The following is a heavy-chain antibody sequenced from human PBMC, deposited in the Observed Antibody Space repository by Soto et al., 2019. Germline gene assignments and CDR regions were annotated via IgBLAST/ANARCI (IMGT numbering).Heavy chain of an antibody. Sequence: QVQLVQSGAEVKKPGASVKVSCKASGYTFTSYDINWVRQATGQGLEYLGWMNPNSGNTGYVQKFQGRAPMTRDTSISTAYMELSSLRSEDTAVYFCARGVKYGAYSRWFDPWGQGTLVTVSS. CDR1: GYTFTSYD. CDR3: ARGVKYGAYSRWFDP. V-gene: IGHV1-8*01. D-gene: IGHD4-17*01. J-gene: IGHJ5*02. CDR2: MNPNSGNT.